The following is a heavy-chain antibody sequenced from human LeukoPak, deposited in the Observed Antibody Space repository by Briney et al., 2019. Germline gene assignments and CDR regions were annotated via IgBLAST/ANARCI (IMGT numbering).Heavy chain of an antibody. V-gene: IGHV3-30*18. Sequence: AGSLRLSCAASGFTFSNYGIHWVRQAPGKGLEWVAVISYDGSNKYYAESVKGRFTISRDNSKNTLSLQMNSLRAEDTAVYYCAKGYGFDSSGSEHYFENWGQGTLVTLSS. D-gene: IGHD3-22*01. CDR1: GFTFSNYG. CDR3: AKGYGFDSSGSEHYFEN. J-gene: IGHJ4*02. CDR2: ISYDGSNK.